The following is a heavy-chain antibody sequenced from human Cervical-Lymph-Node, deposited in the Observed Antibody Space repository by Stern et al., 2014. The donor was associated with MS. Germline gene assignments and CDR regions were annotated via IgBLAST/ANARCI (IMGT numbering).Heavy chain of an antibody. CDR3: ARGGSTDYGAYWYLFDS. CDR2: IYHSGSTSYSGST. J-gene: IGHJ4*02. V-gene: IGHV4-31*03. Sequence: QVQLQESGPGLVKSSETLSLTCTVSGASINSGGYFWSWIRQHPGKGLEWIGYIYHSGSTSYSGSTYYNPSLQSRVTMSVDTSRNQFSLKLPSVTAADTAVYYCARGGSTDYGAYWYLFDSWGQGTLVTVSS. CDR1: GASINSGGYF. D-gene: IGHD4-17*01.